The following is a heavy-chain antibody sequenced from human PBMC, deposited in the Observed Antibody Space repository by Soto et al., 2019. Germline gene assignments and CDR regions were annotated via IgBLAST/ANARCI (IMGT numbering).Heavy chain of an antibody. Sequence: SETLSLTCTVCGGSISSYYWSWIRQTPGKGLEWIANIYYSGNTNYNPSLRSRATMSVDTSKNQFSLKLTSVTAADTAVYYCARHMVATRAFDIWGQGTMVTVSS. V-gene: IGHV4-59*08. D-gene: IGHD5-12*01. CDR2: IYYSGNT. CDR3: ARHMVATRAFDI. CDR1: GGSISSYY. J-gene: IGHJ3*02.